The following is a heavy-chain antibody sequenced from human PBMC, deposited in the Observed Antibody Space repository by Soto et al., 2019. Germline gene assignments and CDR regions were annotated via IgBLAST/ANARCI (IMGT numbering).Heavy chain of an antibody. CDR3: AKDKDELWIHFDY. V-gene: IGHV3-23*01. CDR2: ISGSGGST. D-gene: IGHD5-18*01. J-gene: IGHJ4*02. Sequence: GGSLRLSCAASGFTFSSYAMSWVRQAPGKGLEWVSAISGSGGSTYYADSVKGRFTISRDNSKNTLYLQMNSLRAVDTAVYYCAKDKDELWIHFDYWGQGTLVTVSS. CDR1: GFTFSSYA.